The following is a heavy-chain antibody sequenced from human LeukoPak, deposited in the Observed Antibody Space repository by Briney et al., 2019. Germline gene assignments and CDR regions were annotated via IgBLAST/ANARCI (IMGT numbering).Heavy chain of an antibody. V-gene: IGHV4-39*07. Sequence: SETLSLTCTVSGDSISSSTYYWGWIRQPPGKGLEWIGSMCYSGNTYYNPSLKSRVTISVDRSKNQFSLKLSSVTAADTAVYYCAGDYYDSSGGYWGQGTLVTVSS. CDR2: MCYSGNT. D-gene: IGHD3-22*01. CDR3: AGDYYDSSGGY. J-gene: IGHJ4*02. CDR1: GDSISSSTYY.